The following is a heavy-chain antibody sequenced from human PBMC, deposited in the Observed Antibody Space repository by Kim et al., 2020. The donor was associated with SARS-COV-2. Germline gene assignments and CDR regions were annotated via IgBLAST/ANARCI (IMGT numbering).Heavy chain of an antibody. J-gene: IGHJ6*02. Sequence: GGSLRLSCAASGFTFSSYAMSWVRQAPGKGLEWVSAISGSGGSTYYADSVKGRFTISRDNSKNTLYLQMNSLRAEDTAVYYCAKLDGEGSWYPYYYYGMDVWGQGTTVTVSS. D-gene: IGHD6-13*01. CDR2: ISGSGGST. CDR3: AKLDGEGSWYPYYYYGMDV. CDR1: GFTFSSYA. V-gene: IGHV3-23*01.